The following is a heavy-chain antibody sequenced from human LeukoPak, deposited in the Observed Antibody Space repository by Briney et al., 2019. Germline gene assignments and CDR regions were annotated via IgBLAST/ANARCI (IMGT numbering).Heavy chain of an antibody. CDR2: IYYSGST. V-gene: IGHV4-59*01. D-gene: IGHD2-15*01. CDR3: ARDPGYCSGGSCYFDY. CDR1: GGSISSYY. Sequence: SETLSLTCTVSGGSISSYYWSWIRQPPGKGLEWLGYIYYSGSTNYNPSLKSRVTISVDTSKNQFSLKLSSVTAADTAVYYCARDPGYCSGGSCYFDYWGQGTLVTVSS. J-gene: IGHJ4*02.